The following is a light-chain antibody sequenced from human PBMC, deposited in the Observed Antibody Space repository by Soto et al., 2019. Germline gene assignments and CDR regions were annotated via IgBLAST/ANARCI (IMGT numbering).Light chain of an antibody. CDR3: QHYGSSVWT. CDR1: QSVSSSY. CDR2: GAS. J-gene: IGKJ1*01. Sequence: EMVLTQSPGTLSLSPGERATLSCRASQSVSSSYLAWYQQKPGQAPRLLIYGASSRATGIPDRFSSSGSGTDFTLTISRLEPEDFAVYYCQHYGSSVWTFGQGTKVEIK. V-gene: IGKV3-20*01.